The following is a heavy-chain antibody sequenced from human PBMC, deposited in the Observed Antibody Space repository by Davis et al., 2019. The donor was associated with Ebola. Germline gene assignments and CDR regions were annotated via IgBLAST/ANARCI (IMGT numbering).Heavy chain of an antibody. CDR1: GGSFSGYY. CDR2: IYYSGST. D-gene: IGHD2-15*01. Sequence: SETLSLTCAVYGGSFSGYYWSWIRQPPGKGLEWIGYIYYSGSTNYNPSLKSRVTISVDTSKNQFSLKLSSVTAADTAVYYCARGHCSGGSCYVHWFDPWGQGTLVTVSS. J-gene: IGHJ5*02. V-gene: IGHV4-59*01. CDR3: ARGHCSGGSCYVHWFDP.